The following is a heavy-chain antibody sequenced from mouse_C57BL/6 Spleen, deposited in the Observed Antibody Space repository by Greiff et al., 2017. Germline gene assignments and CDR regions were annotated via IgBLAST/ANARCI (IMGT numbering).Heavy chain of an antibody. V-gene: IGHV1-80*01. D-gene: IGHD1-1*01. CDR1: GYAFRSYW. CDR3: SRSGITTVVATWDDY. CDR2: IYPGDGDP. J-gene: IGHJ2*01. Sequence: QVQLQQSGAELVKPGASVKISCKASGYAFRSYWMTWVKQRPGKGLEWIGQIYPGDGDPNYNGKFKGKATLTADKSSSTAYMQLSSLTSEDSAVYFCSRSGITTVVATWDDYWGQGTTLTVSS.